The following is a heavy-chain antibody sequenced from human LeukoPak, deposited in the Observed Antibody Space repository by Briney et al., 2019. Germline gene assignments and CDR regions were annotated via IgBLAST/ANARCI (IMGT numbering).Heavy chain of an antibody. CDR3: AKAHLAPDSSGWYRRVNVDY. CDR2: ISYDGGNK. Sequence: GGSLRLSCAASGFTFSSYAMSWVSQAPGKGLEWVAVISYDGGNKYYADSVKGRFTISRDNSKNTLYLQMNSLRAEDTAVYYCAKAHLAPDSSGWYRRVNVDYWGQGTLVTVSS. D-gene: IGHD6-19*01. V-gene: IGHV3-30*18. J-gene: IGHJ4*02. CDR1: GFTFSSYA.